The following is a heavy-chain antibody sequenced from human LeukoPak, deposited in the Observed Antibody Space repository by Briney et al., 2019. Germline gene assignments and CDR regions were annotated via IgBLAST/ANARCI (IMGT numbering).Heavy chain of an antibody. CDR2: IYPGDSDT. V-gene: IGHV5-51*01. CDR3: ARRPTDHPPYYFHY. J-gene: IGHJ4*02. D-gene: IGHD4-11*01. Sequence: GESLKISCQGSGYSFTNYWIGWARQMPGKGLEWMGMIYPGDSDTRYSPSFQGQVTISADKSISTAYLQWSSLKASDTAMYYCARRPTDHPPYYFHYWGQGTLVTVSS. CDR1: GYSFTNYW.